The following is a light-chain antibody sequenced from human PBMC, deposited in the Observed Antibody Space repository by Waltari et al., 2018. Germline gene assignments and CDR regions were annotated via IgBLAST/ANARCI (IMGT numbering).Light chain of an antibody. J-gene: IGLJ1*01. CDR1: SSDIGSYNI. Sequence: QPALTQPPSASGSPGQSVTTSCTGTSSDIGSYNIGSWYQQYPGKAPKFLIYEVTKRPTGVPDRFSGSKSGNTASLTVSGLQAEDEADYYCSSYAGSNNYVFGTGTKVTVL. CDR2: EVT. V-gene: IGLV2-8*01. CDR3: SSYAGSNNYV.